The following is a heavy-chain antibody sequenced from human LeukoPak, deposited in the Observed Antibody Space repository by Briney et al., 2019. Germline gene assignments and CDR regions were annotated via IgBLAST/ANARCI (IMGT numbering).Heavy chain of an antibody. CDR2: IYYSGST. CDR3: ARDYYESSGYPHPLDY. D-gene: IGHD3-22*01. V-gene: IGHV4-39*02. CDR1: GGSFSSGGYY. Sequence: ETLSLTCTVSGGSFSSGGYYWGWIRPAQGRGLGGIGSIYYSGSTDYNTSLKSRVTILLDTSRNQFSLRLSSVTAAETAVYYCARDYYESSGYPHPLDYWGQGTLVTVSS. J-gene: IGHJ4*02.